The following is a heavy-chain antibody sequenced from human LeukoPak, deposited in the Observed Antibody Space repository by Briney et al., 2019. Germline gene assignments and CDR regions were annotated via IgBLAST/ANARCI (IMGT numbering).Heavy chain of an antibody. CDR3: AKGTAYYYDSSGYQGYNWFDP. CDR1: GFTFSIYA. Sequence: TGGSLRLSCAASGFTFSIYAMSWARQAPGKGLEWVSAISGSGCSTHYADSVKGRFTISRDNSKNTLYLQMNSLRAEDTAVYYCAKGTAYYYDSSGYQGYNWFDPWGQGTLVTVSS. V-gene: IGHV3-23*01. J-gene: IGHJ5*02. D-gene: IGHD3-22*01. CDR2: ISGSGCST.